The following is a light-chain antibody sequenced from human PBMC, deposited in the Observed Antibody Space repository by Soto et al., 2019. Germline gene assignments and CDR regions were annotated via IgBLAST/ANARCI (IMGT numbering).Light chain of an antibody. CDR2: GAS. V-gene: IGKV3-20*01. CDR3: QQYGSAPTT. Sequence: NGLTQSPGTLSLSPGERAALSCRASQTVSSSYLAWYQQKPGQAPRLLIYGASSRATGIPDRFSGSGSGTDFTLTISRLEPEDFAVYYCQQYGSAPTTFGQGTKVDIK. J-gene: IGKJ1*01. CDR1: QTVSSSY.